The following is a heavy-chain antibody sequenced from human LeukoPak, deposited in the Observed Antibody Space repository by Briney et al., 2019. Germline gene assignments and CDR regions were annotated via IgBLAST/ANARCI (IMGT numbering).Heavy chain of an antibody. Sequence: GESLKISCKGSGYSFTSYWIGWVRQMPGKGLEWMGIIYPGGSDTRYSPSFQGQVTISADKSISTAYLQWSSLKASDTAMYYCARLPYYYDSSGYPNFDYWGQGTLVTVSS. CDR2: IYPGGSDT. CDR1: GYSFTSYW. J-gene: IGHJ4*02. V-gene: IGHV5-51*01. CDR3: ARLPYYYDSSGYPNFDY. D-gene: IGHD3-22*01.